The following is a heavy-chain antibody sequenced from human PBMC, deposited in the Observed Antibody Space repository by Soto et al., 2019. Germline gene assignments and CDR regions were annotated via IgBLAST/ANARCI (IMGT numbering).Heavy chain of an antibody. J-gene: IGHJ4*02. D-gene: IGHD5-18*01. CDR2: IRSKVNTYAT. CDR1: GFTFSDSA. CDR3: TRRRDWTAMDPLDY. Sequence: EVQLVESGGDLVQPGGSLKLSCAASGFTFSDSAMHWVRQASGKGLEWVGRIRSKVNTYATAYAASVKGRFTISRDDSMNTAYLQMNSLKTEDTAVYYCTRRRDWTAMDPLDYWGQGTLVTVSS. V-gene: IGHV3-73*02.